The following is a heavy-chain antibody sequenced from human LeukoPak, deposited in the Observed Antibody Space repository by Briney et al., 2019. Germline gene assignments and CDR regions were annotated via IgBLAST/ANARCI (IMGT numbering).Heavy chain of an antibody. CDR2: IYYSGST. CDR1: GGSISGGDYY. Sequence: SETLSLTCTVSGGSISGGDYYWSWIRQPPGKGLEWIGYIYYSGSTYYNPSLKSRVTISVDTSKNQFSLKLSSVTAADTAVYYCARVYCSSTSCYPYFDYWGQGTLVTVSS. CDR3: ARVYCSSTSCYPYFDY. D-gene: IGHD2-2*01. V-gene: IGHV4-30-4*08. J-gene: IGHJ4*02.